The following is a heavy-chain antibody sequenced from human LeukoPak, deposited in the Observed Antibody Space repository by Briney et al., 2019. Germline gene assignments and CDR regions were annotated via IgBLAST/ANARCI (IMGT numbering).Heavy chain of an antibody. V-gene: IGHV3-64D*09. CDR2: ISTNGGHT. D-gene: IGHD2-2*01. CDR3: VKDLLGYCSSTSCYATGPSDC. Sequence: GGSLRLSCSASGFTFCNYAMHWVRQAPGKGLEYVSAISTNGGHTYYADSVQGRFTISRDDSKSTLYLQMSSLRAEDTALYYCVKDLLGYCSSTSCYATGPSDCWGERTLVTVSS. J-gene: IGHJ4*02. CDR1: GFTFCNYA.